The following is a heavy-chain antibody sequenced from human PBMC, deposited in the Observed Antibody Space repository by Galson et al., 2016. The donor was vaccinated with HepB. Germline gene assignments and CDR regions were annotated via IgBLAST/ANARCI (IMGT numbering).Heavy chain of an antibody. Sequence: TLSLTCAVSGGSISSGGYSWSWIRQPPGKGLEWIGDIYHSGSTYYNPSLKSRVTIAVDTSKRQFSLKLNSVTAADTAVYYCARYYGGWFDPWGQGTLVTVSS. D-gene: IGHD4-17*01. V-gene: IGHV4-30-2*01. J-gene: IGHJ5*02. CDR2: IYHSGST. CDR3: ARYYGGWFDP. CDR1: GGSISSGGYS.